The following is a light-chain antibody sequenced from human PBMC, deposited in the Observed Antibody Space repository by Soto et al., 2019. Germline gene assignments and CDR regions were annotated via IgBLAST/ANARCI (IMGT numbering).Light chain of an antibody. V-gene: IGLV2-14*01. Sequence: QSVLTQPASVSGSPGQSITISCTGTSSDVGGYKSVSWYQHHPGKAPKLMIYEVTSRPSGISNRFSGSKSGNTASLTISGLQAEDEADYYCTSYTSSSPVLFGGGTKVTVL. CDR2: EVT. J-gene: IGLJ3*02. CDR3: TSYTSSSPVL. CDR1: SSDVGGYKS.